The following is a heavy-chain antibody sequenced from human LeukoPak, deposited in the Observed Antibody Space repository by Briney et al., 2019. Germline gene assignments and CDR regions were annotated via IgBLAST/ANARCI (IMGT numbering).Heavy chain of an antibody. Sequence: PGGSLRLSCAASGFTFSSYWMHWVRRAPGKGLVWVSRIKTDGSSTDYADSVKGRFTISRDNAKNTMYLQMNSLRAEDTAVYYCARGVSGTGPDIWGLGTMVTASS. CDR3: ARGVSGTGPDI. J-gene: IGHJ3*02. CDR1: GFTFSSYW. CDR2: IKTDGSST. D-gene: IGHD5/OR15-5a*01. V-gene: IGHV3-74*01.